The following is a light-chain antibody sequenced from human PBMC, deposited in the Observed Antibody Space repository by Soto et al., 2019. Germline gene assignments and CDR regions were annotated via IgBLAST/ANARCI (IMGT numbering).Light chain of an antibody. V-gene: IGKV3-20*01. CDR1: QSVSSNY. CDR3: QQYNKWPLT. J-gene: IGKJ4*01. Sequence: EIVLTQPPGTLSLSPGERATLSCRASQSVSSNYLAWYQQKPGQAPRLLIYGASSRATGIPDNFSGSGSGTDFTLTISRLEPEDVGVYYCQQYNKWPLTFGGGTKGDIK. CDR2: GAS.